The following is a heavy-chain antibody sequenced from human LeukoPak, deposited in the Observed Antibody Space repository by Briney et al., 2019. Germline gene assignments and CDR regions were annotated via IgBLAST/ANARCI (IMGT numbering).Heavy chain of an antibody. D-gene: IGHD3-22*01. J-gene: IGHJ4*02. CDR1: GGSISLSYYY. CDR3: ASEFDSSGYYSDY. CDR2: VYYSGTT. Sequence: SETLSLTCSVSGGSISLSYYYWGWIRQPPGKALEWIGSVYYSGTTSYNPSLKSRVTISVDMSKNHFSLRLSSVTAADTAMYYCASEFDSSGYYSDYWGQGTLVTVSS. V-gene: IGHV4-39*07.